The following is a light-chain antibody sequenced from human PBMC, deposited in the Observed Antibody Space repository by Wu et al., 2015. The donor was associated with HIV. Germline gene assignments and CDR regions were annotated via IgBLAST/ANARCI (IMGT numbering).Light chain of an antibody. CDR2: GAS. J-gene: IGKJ4*01. Sequence: VVMTQSPATLSVSPGERATLSCRASQSVTNNLAWYQLKAGQAPRLLIYGASTRATGIPVRFSGSGSGTDFTLTISSLEPEDFAVYYCQQRINWPLTFGGGTKV. CDR1: QSVTNN. CDR3: QQRINWPLT. V-gene: IGKV3-15*01.